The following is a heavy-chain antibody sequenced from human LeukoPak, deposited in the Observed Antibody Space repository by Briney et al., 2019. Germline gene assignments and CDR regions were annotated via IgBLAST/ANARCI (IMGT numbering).Heavy chain of an antibody. Sequence: ASVKVSCKASGYTFTSYGISWVRQAPGQGLEWMGWISAYNGNTNYAQKLQGRVTMTTDTSTSTAYMELRSLRSDDTAVYYCARRHYYGSGSSNWFDPWGQGTLVTISS. CDR1: GYTFTSYG. CDR3: ARRHYYGSGSSNWFDP. CDR2: ISAYNGNT. D-gene: IGHD3-10*01. V-gene: IGHV1-18*01. J-gene: IGHJ5*02.